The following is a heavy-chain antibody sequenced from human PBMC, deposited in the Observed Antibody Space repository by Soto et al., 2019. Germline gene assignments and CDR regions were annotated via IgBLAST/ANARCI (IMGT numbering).Heavy chain of an antibody. J-gene: IGHJ4*02. CDR1: GFTFSSYA. CDR3: AKSIAVAGMSNCFDY. D-gene: IGHD6-19*01. Sequence: EVQLLESGGGLVQPGGSLRLSCAASGFTFSSYAMSWVRQAPGQGLEWVSAISGSGGSAYYADSVKGRFTISRDNSTNTLYLPVNSLRAEDTAVYYCAKSIAVAGMSNCFDYWGQGGLVTVSS. CDR2: ISGSGGSA. V-gene: IGHV3-23*01.